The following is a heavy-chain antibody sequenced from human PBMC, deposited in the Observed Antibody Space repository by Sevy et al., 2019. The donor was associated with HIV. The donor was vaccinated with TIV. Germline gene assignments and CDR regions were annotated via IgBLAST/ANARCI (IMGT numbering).Heavy chain of an antibody. CDR3: ARGQGYQYYFDS. V-gene: IGHV4-30-2*01. CDR1: GGSITSGGYS. Sequence: SETLSLTCAVSGGSITSGGYSWSWIRQPPGKGLEWIGYIHHGGRTYYNPALKTRVTISVDTSKNQFSLKVTSVTAAYTAVYYCARGQGYQYYFDSWGQGTLVTVSS. J-gene: IGHJ4*02. D-gene: IGHD2-2*01. CDR2: IHHGGRT.